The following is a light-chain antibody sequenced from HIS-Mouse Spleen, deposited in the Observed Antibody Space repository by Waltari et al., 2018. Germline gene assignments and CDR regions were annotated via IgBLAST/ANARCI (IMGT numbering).Light chain of an antibody. CDR3: YSTDSSGNHRV. CDR1: ALPKKY. CDR2: EDS. J-gene: IGLJ2*01. Sequence: SSELTQPPSVSVSPGQTARITCPGDALPKKYAYWYQQKSGQAPVLVSYEDSKRPPGIPERFSGSSSGTMATLTISGAQVEDEADYYCYSTDSSGNHRVFGGGTKLTVL. V-gene: IGLV3-10*01.